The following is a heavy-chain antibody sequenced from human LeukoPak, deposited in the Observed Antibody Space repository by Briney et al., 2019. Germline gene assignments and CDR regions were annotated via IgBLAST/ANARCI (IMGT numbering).Heavy chain of an antibody. CDR1: GYTFTNYG. Sequence: GASVKVSCKASGYTFTNYGISWVRQAPGQGLEWMGWISAYNGNTNYAQKLQDRVTMTTDTSTSTAYMEVRSLRSDDTAVYYCARGAYCGGDRYQRSLDYWGRGALVTVSS. CDR2: ISAYNGNT. D-gene: IGHD2-21*02. CDR3: ARGAYCGGDRYQRSLDY. V-gene: IGHV1-18*01. J-gene: IGHJ4*02.